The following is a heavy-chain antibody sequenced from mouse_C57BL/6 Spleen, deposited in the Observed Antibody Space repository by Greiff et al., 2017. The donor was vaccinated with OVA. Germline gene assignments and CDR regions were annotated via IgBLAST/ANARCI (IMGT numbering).Heavy chain of an antibody. D-gene: IGHD6-1*01. CDR2: INYDGSST. V-gene: IGHV5-16*01. CDR1: GFTFSDYY. Sequence: EVQRVESEGGLVQPGSSMKLSCTASGFTFSDYYMAWVRQVPEKGLEWVANINYDGSSTYYLDSLKSRFIISRDTAKNILYLQMSSLKSEDTAAYYCARVPLGVRYAMDYWGQGTSVTVSS. CDR3: ARVPLGVRYAMDY. J-gene: IGHJ4*01.